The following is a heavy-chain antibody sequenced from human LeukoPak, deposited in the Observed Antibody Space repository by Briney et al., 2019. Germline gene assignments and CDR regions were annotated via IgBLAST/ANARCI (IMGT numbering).Heavy chain of an antibody. D-gene: IGHD5-18*01. J-gene: IGHJ4*02. CDR3: ARDLTDTAMATEVGY. CDR1: GFTFSSYG. Sequence: GGSLRLSCAASGFTFSSYGMHWVRQAPGKGLEWVAFIRYDGSNKYYADSVKGRFTVSRDNSKNSLYLQMNSLRAEDTAVYYCARDLTDTAMATEVGYWGQGTLVTVSS. V-gene: IGHV3-30*02. CDR2: IRYDGSNK.